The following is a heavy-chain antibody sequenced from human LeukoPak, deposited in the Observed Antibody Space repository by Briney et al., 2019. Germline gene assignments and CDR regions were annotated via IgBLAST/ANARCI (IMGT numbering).Heavy chain of an antibody. J-gene: IGHJ4*02. CDR1: GFTFSTYG. CDR2: ISYDGSM. D-gene: IGHD3-22*01. CDR3: AKAYDTTGYYSMGY. Sequence: PGGSLRLSCAASGFTFSTYGMHWVRQAPGKGLEWVAVISYDGSMHYADSVKGRFTLSRDKAKNTLYLQTDSLRAEDTAMYYCAKAYDTTGYYSMGYWGQGTLVTVSS. V-gene: IGHV3-30*18.